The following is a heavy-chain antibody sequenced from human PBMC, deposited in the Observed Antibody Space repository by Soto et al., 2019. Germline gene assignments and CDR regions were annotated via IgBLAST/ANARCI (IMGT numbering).Heavy chain of an antibody. J-gene: IGHJ6*02. CDR2: ISYDGSNK. V-gene: IGHV3-30-3*01. CDR3: ARVDAWYYYYGMDV. D-gene: IGHD2-2*01. CDR1: GFTFSSYA. Sequence: GESLKISCAASGFTFSSYAMHWVRQAPCKGLEWVAVISYDGSNKYYADSVKGRFTISRDNSKNTLYLQMNSLRAEDTAVYYCARVDAWYYYYGMDVWGQGTTVTVSS.